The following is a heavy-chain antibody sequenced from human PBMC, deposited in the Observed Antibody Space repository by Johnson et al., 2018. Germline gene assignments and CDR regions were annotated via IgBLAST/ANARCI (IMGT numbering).Heavy chain of an antibody. D-gene: IGHD7-27*01. J-gene: IGHJ6*02. CDR1: GGTFSSYA. Sequence: QVELVQSGAEVKKPGSSVKVSCKASGGTFSSYAISWVRQAPGQGLEWMGGSIPIFGTANYAQKLQGRVTITADESTSTAYMELSSLRSEDTALYYCAKTGRGLDYYYGMDVWGQGTTVTVSS. CDR3: AKTGRGLDYYYGMDV. V-gene: IGHV1-69*01. CDR2: SIPIFGTA.